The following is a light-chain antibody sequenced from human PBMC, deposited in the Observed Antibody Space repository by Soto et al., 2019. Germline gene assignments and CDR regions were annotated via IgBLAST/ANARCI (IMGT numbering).Light chain of an antibody. CDR3: QQYGSSPWT. CDR1: QSVSTY. CDR2: DAF. Sequence: EIVLTQSPATLSLSPGERATLSCRASQSVSTYLAWYQQKPGQAPRLLIYDAFNRATGVPARFRGSGSGTDFTLTISRLEPEDFAVYYCQQYGSSPWTFGQGTKVDIK. J-gene: IGKJ1*01. V-gene: IGKV3-20*01.